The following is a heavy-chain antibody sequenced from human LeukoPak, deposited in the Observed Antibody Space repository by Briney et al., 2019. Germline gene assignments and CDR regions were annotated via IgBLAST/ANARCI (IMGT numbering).Heavy chain of an antibody. CDR3: ARLDPYYYGSGSLGYYFDY. J-gene: IGHJ4*02. V-gene: IGHV4-59*01. D-gene: IGHD3-10*01. CDR2: IYYSGST. Sequence: SETLSLTCTVSGGSISSYYLSWIRQPPGKGLEWIGSIYYSGSTNYNPSLKSRVTISVDTSKNQFSLKLSSVTAADTAVYYCARLDPYYYGSGSLGYYFDYWGQGTLVTVSS. CDR1: GGSISSYY.